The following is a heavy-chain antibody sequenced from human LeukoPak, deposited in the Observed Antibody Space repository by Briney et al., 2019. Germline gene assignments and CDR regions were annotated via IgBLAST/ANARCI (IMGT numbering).Heavy chain of an antibody. Sequence: GASVEVSCKASGGTFSIYAISWVRQAPGQGLEWMGIINPSGGSTSYAQKFQGRVTISVDTSKNQFSLKLSSVTAADTAVYYCARTTTGYSSSWYYSPYYGMDVWGQGTTVTVSS. CDR1: GGTFSIYA. CDR2: INPSGGST. J-gene: IGHJ6*02. CDR3: ARTTTGYSSSWYYSPYYGMDV. V-gene: IGHV1-46*01. D-gene: IGHD6-13*01.